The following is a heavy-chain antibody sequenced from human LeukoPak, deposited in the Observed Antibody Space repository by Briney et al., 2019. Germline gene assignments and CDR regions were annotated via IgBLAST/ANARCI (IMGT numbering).Heavy chain of an antibody. V-gene: IGHV4-59*01. CDR1: GGSISSYY. CDR2: IYYSGST. D-gene: IGHD6-19*01. J-gene: IGHJ2*01. CDR3: ARDGSSGWYGTYWYFDL. Sequence: SETLSLTCTVSGGSISSYYWSWIRQPPGKGLEWIGYIYYSGSTNYNPSLKSRVTISVDTSKNQFSLKLSSVTAADTAVYYCARDGSSGWYGTYWYFDLWGRGTLFTVSS.